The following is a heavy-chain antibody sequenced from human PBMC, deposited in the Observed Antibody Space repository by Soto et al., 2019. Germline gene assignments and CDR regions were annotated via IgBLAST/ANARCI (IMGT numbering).Heavy chain of an antibody. D-gene: IGHD6-13*01. V-gene: IGHV3-23*04. J-gene: IGHJ4*02. CDR3: ARPGIAAAGTSGSFRY. Sequence: EVQLVESGGGLVQPGRSLRLSCAASGFTFSSYAMSWVRQAPGKGLEWVSAISGSGGSTYYADSVKGRFTISRDNSKNTLYLQMNSLRAEDTAVYYCARPGIAAAGTSGSFRYWGQGTLVTVSS. CDR1: GFTFSSYA. CDR2: ISGSGGST.